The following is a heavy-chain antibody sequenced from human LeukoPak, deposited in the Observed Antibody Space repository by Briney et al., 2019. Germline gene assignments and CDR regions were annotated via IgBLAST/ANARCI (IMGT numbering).Heavy chain of an antibody. CDR3: AKDIGTAMVHYYFDY. J-gene: IGHJ4*02. D-gene: IGHD5-18*01. Sequence: PGGSLRLSCAASGFTFDDYAMHWVRQAPGKGLEWVSGISWNSGSIGYADSVKGRFTISRDNAKNSLYLQMNSLRAEDTALYYCAKDIGTAMVHYYFDYWGQGTLVTVSS. V-gene: IGHV3-9*01. CDR1: GFTFDDYA. CDR2: ISWNSGSI.